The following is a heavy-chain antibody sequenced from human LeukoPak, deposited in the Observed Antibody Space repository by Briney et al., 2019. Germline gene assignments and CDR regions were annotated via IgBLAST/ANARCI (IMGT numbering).Heavy chain of an antibody. J-gene: IGHJ5*02. D-gene: IGHD6-13*01. Sequence: ASVKVSCKASGYIFSGFYMHWVRQAPGQGLEWMGWINPTSGGTNYARKFQGRVTMTRDTSISTAYMELSRLRSDDTAVYYCARGGDSSSLYGWFDPWGQGTLVTVSS. CDR1: GYIFSGFY. V-gene: IGHV1-2*02. CDR3: ARGGDSSSLYGWFDP. CDR2: INPTSGGT.